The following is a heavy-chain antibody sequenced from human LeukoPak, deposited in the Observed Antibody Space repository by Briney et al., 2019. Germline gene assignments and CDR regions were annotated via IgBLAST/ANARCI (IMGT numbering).Heavy chain of an antibody. V-gene: IGHV1-69*13. D-gene: IGHD2-21*01. CDR2: IIPIFGTA. J-gene: IGHJ5*02. Sequence: SVKVSCKASGGTFSSYAISWVRQAPGQGLEWMGGIIPIFGTANYAQKYQGRVTITADESTSTAYMELSSLRSEDTAVYYCASCAEKEIGWFDPWGQGTLVTVSS. CDR3: ASCAEKEIGWFDP. CDR1: GGTFSSYA.